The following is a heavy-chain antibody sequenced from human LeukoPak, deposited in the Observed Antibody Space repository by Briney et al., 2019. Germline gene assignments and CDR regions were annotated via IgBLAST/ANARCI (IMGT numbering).Heavy chain of an antibody. Sequence: GGSLRLSCAASGFTFSSYGMHWVRQAPGKGLEWVAFIRYDGSNKYYADSVKGRFTISRDNSRNTLYLQMNSLRAEDTAVYYCAKDLEDIVVVVAALYFDYWGQGTLVTVSS. CDR1: GFTFSSYG. V-gene: IGHV3-30*02. J-gene: IGHJ4*02. CDR2: IRYDGSNK. CDR3: AKDLEDIVVVVAALYFDY. D-gene: IGHD2-15*01.